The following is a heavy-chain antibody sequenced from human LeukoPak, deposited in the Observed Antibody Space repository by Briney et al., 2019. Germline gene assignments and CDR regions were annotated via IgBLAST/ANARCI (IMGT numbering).Heavy chain of an antibody. CDR2: IRYDGSNK. J-gene: IGHJ3*02. CDR3: ARDPGDFWSGYSTDAFDI. CDR1: GFTFSSYG. Sequence: GGSLRLSCAASGFTFSSYGMHWVRQAPGKGLEWVAFIRYDGSNKYYADSVKGRFTISRDNSKNTLYLQMNSLRAEDTAVYYCARDPGDFWSGYSTDAFDIWGQGTMVTVSS. D-gene: IGHD3-3*01. V-gene: IGHV3-30*02.